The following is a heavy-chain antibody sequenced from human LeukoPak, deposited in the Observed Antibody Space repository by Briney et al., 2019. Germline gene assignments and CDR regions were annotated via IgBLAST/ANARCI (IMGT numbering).Heavy chain of an antibody. CDR2: IYYSGST. J-gene: IGHJ4*02. D-gene: IGHD6-19*01. CDR1: GGSMSPYH. Sequence: SETLSLTCTVSGGSMSPYHWGWIRQPPGKGLEWTGYIYYSGSTNYNPSLNSRVTISVDTSKNQFSLRLSSVTPADTAIYYCARAVSGRFDYWGQGTLVTVSS. CDR3: ARAVSGRFDY. V-gene: IGHV4-59*08.